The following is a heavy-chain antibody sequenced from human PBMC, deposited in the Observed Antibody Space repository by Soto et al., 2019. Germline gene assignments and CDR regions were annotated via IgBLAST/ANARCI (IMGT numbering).Heavy chain of an antibody. D-gene: IGHD5-12*01. CDR1: GGSFSGYY. CDR2: INHSGST. CDR3: ARAPLSIVATIIGDGMDV. Sequence: QVQLQQWGAGLLKPSETLSLTCAVYGGSFSGYYWSWIRQPPGKGLEWIGEINHSGSTNYNPSLKSRVTISVDTSKNQFSLKLSSVTAADTAVYYRARAPLSIVATIIGDGMDVWGQGTTVTVSS. V-gene: IGHV4-34*01. J-gene: IGHJ6*02.